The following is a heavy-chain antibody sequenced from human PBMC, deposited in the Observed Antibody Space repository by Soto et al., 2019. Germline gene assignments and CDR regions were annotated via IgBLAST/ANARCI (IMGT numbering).Heavy chain of an antibody. Sequence: QVQLQESGPGLVKPSETLSLTCTVSGGSISSYYWSWIRQPPGKGLEWIGYIYYSGSTNYNPSLKRRVTLSVDTSKNQFSLKLSSVTAADTAVYYCARVDGDYDAFDIWGQGTMVTVSS. CDR3: ARVDGDYDAFDI. D-gene: IGHD4-17*01. CDR1: GGSISSYY. CDR2: IYYSGST. J-gene: IGHJ3*02. V-gene: IGHV4-59*08.